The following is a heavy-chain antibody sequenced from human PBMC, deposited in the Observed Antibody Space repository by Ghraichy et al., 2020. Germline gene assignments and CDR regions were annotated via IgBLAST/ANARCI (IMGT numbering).Heavy chain of an antibody. J-gene: IGHJ4*02. D-gene: IGHD1-26*01. CDR2: TGIAGDT. Sequence: LSLTCAASGFTLSNYDMHWVRQATGQGLEWVSVTGIAGDTYYSDSVKGRFTISRENAKNSLYLQMNSLRDGDSAVYYCARVIGGTYIDYWGQGTLVTVSS. V-gene: IGHV3-13*04. CDR1: GFTLSNYD. CDR3: ARVIGGTYIDY.